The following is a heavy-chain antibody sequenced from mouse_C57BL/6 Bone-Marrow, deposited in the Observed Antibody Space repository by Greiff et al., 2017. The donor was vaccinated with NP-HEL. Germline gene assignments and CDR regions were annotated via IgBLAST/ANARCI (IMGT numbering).Heavy chain of an antibody. D-gene: IGHD2-3*01. CDR1: GYAFTNYL. J-gene: IGHJ3*01. CDR3: ARWDDGYWIWFAY. CDR2: INPGSGGT. V-gene: IGHV1-54*01. Sequence: VQLQQSGAELVRPGTSVKVSCKASGYAFTNYLIEWVKQRPGQGLEWIGVINPGSGGTNYNEKFKGKATLTADKSSSTAYMQLSSLTSEDSAVYFCARWDDGYWIWFAYWGQGTLVTVSA.